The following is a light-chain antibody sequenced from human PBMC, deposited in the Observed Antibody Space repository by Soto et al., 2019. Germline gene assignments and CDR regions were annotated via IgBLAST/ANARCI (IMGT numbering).Light chain of an antibody. V-gene: IGKV1-5*01. CDR3: QHYNLYPWT. CDR2: DAS. Sequence: DIQMTQSPSTLSASVGDRVTITCRASQRISRWLAWYQQKPGKAPKLLIYDASSLESWVPSRFSGSGAGTEFTLTIRSLQPDDFATYSCQHYNLYPWTFGQGTSVEIK. CDR1: QRISRW. J-gene: IGKJ1*01.